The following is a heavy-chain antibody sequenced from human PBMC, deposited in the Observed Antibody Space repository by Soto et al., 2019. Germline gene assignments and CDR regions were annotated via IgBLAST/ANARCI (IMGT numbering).Heavy chain of an antibody. D-gene: IGHD6-19*01. J-gene: IGHJ4*02. Sequence: QVQLVESGGGLVKPGGSLRLSCAASGFTFSDYYMSWIRQAPGKGLEWVSYISSSSSYTNYADSVKGRFTISRDNAKNSLYLQMNSLRAEDTAVYYCARGTRTGYSSGWYIGYFDYWGQGTLVTVSS. CDR1: GFTFSDYY. CDR3: ARGTRTGYSSGWYIGYFDY. CDR2: ISSSSSYT. V-gene: IGHV3-11*05.